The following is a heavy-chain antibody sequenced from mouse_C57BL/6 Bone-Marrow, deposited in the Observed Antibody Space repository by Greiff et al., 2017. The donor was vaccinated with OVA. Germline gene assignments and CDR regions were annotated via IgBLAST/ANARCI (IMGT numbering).Heavy chain of an antibody. CDR1: GFTFSSYG. CDR2: ISSGGSYT. D-gene: IGHD1-1*01. J-gene: IGHJ4*01. CDR3: ARRPVVARDYYAMDY. Sequence: EVHLVESGGDLVKPGGSLKLSCAASGFTFSSYGMSWVRQTPDKRLEWVATISSGGSYTYYPDSVKGRFTISRDNAKNTLYLQMSSLKSEDTAMYYCARRPVVARDYYAMDYWGQGTSVTVSS. V-gene: IGHV5-6*01.